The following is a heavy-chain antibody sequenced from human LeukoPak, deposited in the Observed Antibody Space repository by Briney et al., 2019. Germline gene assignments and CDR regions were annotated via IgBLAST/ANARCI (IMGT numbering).Heavy chain of an antibody. CDR2: ISSSGSTT. CDR1: GFTFSSYE. D-gene: IGHD3-3*01. J-gene: IGHJ5*02. V-gene: IGHV3-48*03. CDR3: ARGSPWGYYDFWSGYFAGWFDP. Sequence: GGSLRLSCAASGFTFSSYEMNWVRQAPGKGLEWVSYISSSGSTTYYADSVKGRSTISRDNAKNSLYLQMNSLRAEDTAVYYCARGSPWGYYDFWSGYFAGWFDPWGQGTLVTVSS.